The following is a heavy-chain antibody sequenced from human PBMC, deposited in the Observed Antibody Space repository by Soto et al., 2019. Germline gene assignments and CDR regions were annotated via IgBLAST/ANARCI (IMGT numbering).Heavy chain of an antibody. CDR2: ISESGGST. CDR1: GFTFSSYA. Sequence: GGSLRLSCAASGFTFSSYAMSWVRQAPGKGLEWVSAISESGGSTYYADSVKGRFTISRDNSKNTLSLQMNSLRAEDTAVYYCAKVLSGTYYWGGFDYWGQGALVTVSS. CDR3: AKVLSGTYYWGGFDY. J-gene: IGHJ4*02. V-gene: IGHV3-23*01. D-gene: IGHD1-26*01.